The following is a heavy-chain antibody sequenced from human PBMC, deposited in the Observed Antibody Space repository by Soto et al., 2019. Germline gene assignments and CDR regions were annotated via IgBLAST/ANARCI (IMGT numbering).Heavy chain of an antibody. V-gene: IGHV4-34*01. CDR1: GGSFSGYY. CDR3: AAGGGLPRYY. D-gene: IGHD5-12*01. Sequence: SETLSLTCAVYGGSFSGYYWSWIRQPPGKGLEWIGEINHSGSTYYNPSLKSRVTISVDTSKNQFSLKLSSVTAADTAVYYCAAGGGLPRYYWGQGTLVTVSS. J-gene: IGHJ4*02. CDR2: INHSGST.